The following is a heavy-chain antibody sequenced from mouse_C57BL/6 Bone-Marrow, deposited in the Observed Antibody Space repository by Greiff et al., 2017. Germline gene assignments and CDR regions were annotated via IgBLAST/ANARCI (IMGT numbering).Heavy chain of an antibody. J-gene: IGHJ4*01. CDR1: GYTFTSYW. Sequence: QVQLQQPGAELVRPGSSVKLSCKASGYTFTSYWMHWVKQRPIQGLEWIGNIDPSDSATHYNQKFKDKATLTVDKSSSTAYMQLSSLTSEDSAVYYCARVPSGTGAMDYWGQGTSVTVSS. CDR3: ARVPSGTGAMDY. V-gene: IGHV1-52*01. CDR2: IDPSDSAT. D-gene: IGHD2-10*02.